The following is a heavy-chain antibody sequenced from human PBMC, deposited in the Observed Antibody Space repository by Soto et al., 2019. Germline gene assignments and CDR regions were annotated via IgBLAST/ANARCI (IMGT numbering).Heavy chain of an antibody. CDR2: ISGSGGST. V-gene: IGHV3-23*01. CDR3: ANLPPDPMAAAGTYYYYGMDV. CDR1: RFTFRRYA. Sequence: PGGSLRLSYAASRFTFRRYAMSWVRQAPGKGLESVSAISGSGGSTTYADSVKGPLTLTRENSKNQLYLQIKRLRAEDTAVYYCANLPPDPMAAAGTYYYYGMDVWGQGTTVTVSS. J-gene: IGHJ6*02. D-gene: IGHD6-13*01.